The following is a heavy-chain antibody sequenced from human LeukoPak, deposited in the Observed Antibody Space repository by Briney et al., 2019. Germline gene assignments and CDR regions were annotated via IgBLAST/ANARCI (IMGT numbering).Heavy chain of an antibody. CDR2: MNPNSGNT. Sequence: ASVKVSCKASGYTFTSYDINWVRQATGQGLEWMGWMNPNSGNTGYAQKFQGRVTMTRNTSISTAHMELSSLRSEDTAVYYCAGVRTYYYDSSGFREAFDIWGQGTMVTVSS. CDR3: AGVRTYYYDSSGFREAFDI. V-gene: IGHV1-8*01. J-gene: IGHJ3*02. D-gene: IGHD3-22*01. CDR1: GYTFTSYD.